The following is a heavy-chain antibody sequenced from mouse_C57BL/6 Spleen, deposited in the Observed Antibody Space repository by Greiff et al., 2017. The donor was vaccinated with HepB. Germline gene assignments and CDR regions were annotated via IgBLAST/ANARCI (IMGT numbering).Heavy chain of an antibody. Sequence: QVQLKQSGAELARPGASVKLSCKASGYTFTSYGISWVKQRTGQGLEWIGEIYPRSGNTYYNEKFKGKATLTADKSSSTAYMELRSLTSEDSAVYFCAIWRHYYASSRSEYYSDYWGQGTTLTVSS. D-gene: IGHD1-1*01. CDR1: GYTFTSYG. CDR2: IYPRSGNT. J-gene: IGHJ2*01. CDR3: AIWRHYYASSRSEYYSDY. V-gene: IGHV1-81*01.